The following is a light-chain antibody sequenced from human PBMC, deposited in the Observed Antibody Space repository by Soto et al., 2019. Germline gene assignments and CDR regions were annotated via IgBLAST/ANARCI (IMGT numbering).Light chain of an antibody. J-gene: IGKJ1*01. Sequence: EIVLTQSPGTLSLSPGERANLSCRVSQSVTSNYLAWYQQRPGQAPRLLIYAASNRATGIPDRFSGSGSGTDFTLTISRLEPEDLAVYYCHQYASSPLTFGQGTKVDIK. V-gene: IGKV3-20*01. CDR1: QSVTSNY. CDR2: AAS. CDR3: HQYASSPLT.